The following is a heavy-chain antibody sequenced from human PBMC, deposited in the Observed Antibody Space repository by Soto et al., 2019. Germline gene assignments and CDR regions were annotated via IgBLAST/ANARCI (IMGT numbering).Heavy chain of an antibody. CDR2: INPSGGST. J-gene: IGHJ4*02. D-gene: IGHD4-17*01. CDR1: GYTFTSYY. CDR3: ARRDYGDGGSYYFDY. Sequence: GASVKVSCKASGYTFTSYYMHWVLQAPGQGLEWMGIINPSGGSTSYAQKFQGRVTMTRDTSTSTVYMELSSLRSEDTAVYYCARRDYGDGGSYYFDYWGQGTLVTVSS. V-gene: IGHV1-46*01.